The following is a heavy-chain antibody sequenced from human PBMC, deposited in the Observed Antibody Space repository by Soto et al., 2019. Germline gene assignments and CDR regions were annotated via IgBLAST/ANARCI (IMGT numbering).Heavy chain of an antibody. V-gene: IGHV4-31*03. CDR3: ARGRVLLWFGELFANTYGMDV. CDR1: GGSIRSGGYY. CDR2: IYYSGNT. J-gene: IGHJ6*02. Sequence: SETLSLTCTVSGGSIRSGGYYWSWVRQNPRKGLEWIGNIYYSGNTYYNPSLKSRLTISVDTSKNQFSLKLSSVTAADTAVYYCARGRVLLWFGELFANTYGMDVWGQGTTVTVS. D-gene: IGHD3-10*01.